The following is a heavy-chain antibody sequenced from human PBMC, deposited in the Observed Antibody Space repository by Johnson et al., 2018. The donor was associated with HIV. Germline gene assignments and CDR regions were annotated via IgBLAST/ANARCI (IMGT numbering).Heavy chain of an antibody. CDR2: ISSSGSSI. V-gene: IGHV3-48*03. CDR1: GFTFSSYA. D-gene: IGHD3-10*01. CDR3: ARGGDVVWFGEFPGAFDV. J-gene: IGHJ3*01. Sequence: VQLVESGGGVVQPGRSLRLSCAASGFTFSSYAIHWVRQAPGKGLEWVAYISSSGSSISYADSVKGRFTISRDNAKNSLYLQMNSLRAEDTAVYYCARGGDVVWFGEFPGAFDVWGQGTMVTVSS.